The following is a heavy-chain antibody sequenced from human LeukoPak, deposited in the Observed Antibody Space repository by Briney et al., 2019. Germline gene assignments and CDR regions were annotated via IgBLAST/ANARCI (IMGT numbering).Heavy chain of an antibody. V-gene: IGHV4-34*01. D-gene: IGHD6-13*01. Sequence: KPSETLSLTCAVYGGSLSSYYWSWIRQPPGKGLEWIGEINHGGSTNNNPSLKSRVTISVDTSKDQFSLKLRFVTAADTAVYYCARAPAEAGTIDYWGQGTLVTVSS. CDR3: ARAPAEAGTIDY. CDR2: INHGGST. CDR1: GGSLSSYY. J-gene: IGHJ4*02.